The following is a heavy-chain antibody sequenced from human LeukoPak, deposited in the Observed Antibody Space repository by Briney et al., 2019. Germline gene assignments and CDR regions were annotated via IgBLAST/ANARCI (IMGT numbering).Heavy chain of an antibody. V-gene: IGHV4-59*01. D-gene: IGHD5-18*01. CDR2: MYYSGST. Sequence: PSETLSLTCTVSGGSMNDYYWTWIRQPPGRGLEWIGYMYYSGSTKYNPSLKSRLTISLDRSRNQFSLKMTSVNTADTAVYYCARDGSYGSHWGQGTLVTVSS. CDR1: GGSMNDYY. CDR3: ARDGSYGSH. J-gene: IGHJ4*02.